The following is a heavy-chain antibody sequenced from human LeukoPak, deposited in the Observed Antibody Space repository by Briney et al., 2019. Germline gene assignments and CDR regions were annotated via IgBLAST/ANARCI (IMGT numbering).Heavy chain of an antibody. D-gene: IGHD3-22*01. CDR3: AKEVPAGYYYDSSGYYFDY. V-gene: IGHV3-23*01. J-gene: IGHJ4*02. CDR2: ISGSGDST. CDR1: GFTFSSYA. Sequence: GGSLRLSCAASGFTFSSYAMSWVRQAPGKGLEWVSVISGSGDSTHYADSVKGRFTISRDNSKNTLYLQMNSLRAEDTAVYYCAKEVPAGYYYDSSGYYFDYWGQGTLVTVSS.